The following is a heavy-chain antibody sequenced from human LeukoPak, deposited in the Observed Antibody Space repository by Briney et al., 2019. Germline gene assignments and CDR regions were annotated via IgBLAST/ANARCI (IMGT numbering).Heavy chain of an antibody. CDR1: GFTFSIYS. V-gene: IGHV3-21*01. J-gene: IGHJ4*02. D-gene: IGHD7-27*01. CDR3: ARDWAPTDY. CDR2: ISSSSRSI. Sequence: GGSLRLSCAASGFTFSIYSINWVRQAPGKGLEWVSDISSSSRSISYAESVKGRFTISRDNAKNSLYLQMNSLRAEDTGVYYCARDWAPTDYWGQGTLVTVSS.